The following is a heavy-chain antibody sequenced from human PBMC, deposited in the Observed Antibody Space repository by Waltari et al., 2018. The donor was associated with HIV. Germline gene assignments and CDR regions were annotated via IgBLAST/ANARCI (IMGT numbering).Heavy chain of an antibody. CDR3: ARGTPYDYGDGVGGRRYFDY. CDR2: IYHSGST. Sequence: QVQLQESGPGLVKPSETLSLTCTVSGYSISSGYYWGWIRQPPGKGLEWIGSIYHSGSTYYNPSLKSRVTISVDTSKNQFSLKLSSVTAADTAVYYCARGTPYDYGDGVGGRRYFDYWGQGTLVTVSS. CDR1: GYSISSGYY. D-gene: IGHD4-17*01. V-gene: IGHV4-38-2*02. J-gene: IGHJ4*02.